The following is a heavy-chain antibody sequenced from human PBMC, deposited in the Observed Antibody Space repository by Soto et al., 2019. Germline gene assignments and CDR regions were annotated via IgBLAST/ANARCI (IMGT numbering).Heavy chain of an antibody. D-gene: IGHD6-13*01. CDR3: AKDLATAGTNYYGMDV. V-gene: IGHV3-23*01. Sequence: TGGSLRLSCVASGFTFSSYAMYWVRQAPGKGLEWVSAISGSGGSTYYADSVKGRFTISRDNSKNTLYLQMNSLRAEDTAVHYCAKDLATAGTNYYGMDVWGQGTTVTVS. CDR2: ISGSGGST. CDR1: GFTFSSYA. J-gene: IGHJ6*02.